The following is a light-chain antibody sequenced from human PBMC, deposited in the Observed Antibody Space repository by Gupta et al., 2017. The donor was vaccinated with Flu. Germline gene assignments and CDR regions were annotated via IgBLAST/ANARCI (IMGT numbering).Light chain of an antibody. J-gene: IGKJ4*01. V-gene: IGKV1D-16*01. CDR2: ATS. Sequence: PSALSASVGDRVTITCRASRDIGNWLAWYQQKPESAPKSLIFATSTLRSGVPSRFSGTGSGTDFTLTITSLQAEDVGTYYCQQYNSYPLTFGGGTKVEI. CDR1: RDIGNW. CDR3: QQYNSYPLT.